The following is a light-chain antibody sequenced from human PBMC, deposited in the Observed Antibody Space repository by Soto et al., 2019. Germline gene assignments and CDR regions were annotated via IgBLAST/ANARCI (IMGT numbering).Light chain of an antibody. CDR2: GAA. V-gene: IGKV3-20*01. CDR1: QSVAANF. J-gene: IGKJ1*01. Sequence: EIVLTQSPGTLSLSPGERATLSCRASQSVAANFLPWYHQKPGQAPRLLIYGAASRAAGIPHRFSCSGSGTDFTLTISRLEPEDFAVYCCQQYASSPWTFGQGTKVEIK. CDR3: QQYASSPWT.